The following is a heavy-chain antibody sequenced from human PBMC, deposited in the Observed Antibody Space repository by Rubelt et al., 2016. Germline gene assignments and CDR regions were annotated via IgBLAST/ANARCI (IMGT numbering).Heavy chain of an antibody. V-gene: IGHV2-5*08. CDR2: IDWDDDK. CDR1: GFSLSTTKMC. J-gene: IGHJ4*02. CDR3: AHKFNSGFDH. Sequence: QVTLKESGPALAKPTQTLTLTCTFSGFSLSTTKMCVSWIRQPPGKALEWLARIDWDDDKRYSPSLKNRLTITKDTSKNQVVLTMTNRDPVDTATDHCAHKFNSGFDHWGQGTLVTVS. D-gene: IGHD6-19*01.